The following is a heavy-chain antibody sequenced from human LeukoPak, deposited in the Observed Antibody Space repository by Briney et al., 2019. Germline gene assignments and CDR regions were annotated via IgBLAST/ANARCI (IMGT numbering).Heavy chain of an antibody. Sequence: GRSLRLSCAASGFTFSSYGMQWIRQAPGKGLEWVAVISYDGSNKYYADSVKGRFTISRDNSKSTLYLQMNSLRAEDTAVYYRAKSYSYGVSEYFDSWGQGTLVTVSS. J-gene: IGHJ4*02. CDR3: AKSYSYGVSEYFDS. CDR2: ISYDGSNK. V-gene: IGHV3-30*18. CDR1: GFTFSSYG. D-gene: IGHD5-18*01.